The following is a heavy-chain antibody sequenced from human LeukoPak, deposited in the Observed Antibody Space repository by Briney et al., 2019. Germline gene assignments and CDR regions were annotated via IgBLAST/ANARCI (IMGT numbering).Heavy chain of an antibody. J-gene: IGHJ3*02. V-gene: IGHV4-59*08. CDR1: GGSISSYY. Sequence: PSETLSLTCTVSGGSISSYYWSWIRQPPGKGLEWIGYIYYSGSTNYNPSLKSRVTISVDTSKNQFSLKLSSVTAADTAVYYCATGAYCTNGVCYRHAFDIWGQGTMVTVPS. CDR3: ATGAYCTNGVCYRHAFDI. D-gene: IGHD2-8*01. CDR2: IYYSGST.